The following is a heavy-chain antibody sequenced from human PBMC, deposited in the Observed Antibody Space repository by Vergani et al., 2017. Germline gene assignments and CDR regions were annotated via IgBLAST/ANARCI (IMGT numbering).Heavy chain of an antibody. Sequence: EVQLVESGGGLVQPGGSLRLSCAASGFTFSSYWMHWVRQAPGKGLVWVSRINSDGSSTSYADSVKGRFTISRDNAKNTLYLQMNSLRAEDTAVYYCASQDVKAHDYDNYWGQGTLVTVSS. J-gene: IGHJ4*02. CDR1: GFTFSSYW. V-gene: IGHV3-74*01. CDR3: ASQDVKAHDYDNY. D-gene: IGHD4-17*01. CDR2: INSDGSST.